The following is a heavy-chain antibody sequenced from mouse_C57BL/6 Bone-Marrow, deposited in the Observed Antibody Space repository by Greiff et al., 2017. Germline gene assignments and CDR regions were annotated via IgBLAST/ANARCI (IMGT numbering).Heavy chain of an antibody. D-gene: IGHD2-4*01. CDR3: TTLNDYDWYCDV. Sequence: VQLQQSGAELVRPGASVKLSCTASGFNIKDDYMHWVKQRPEQGLEWIGWIDPENGDTEYASKFQGKATITADTSSNTAYLQLSSLTSEDTAVYYCTTLNDYDWYCDVWGTGTTVTVSS. J-gene: IGHJ1*03. CDR2: IDPENGDT. CDR1: GFNIKDDY. V-gene: IGHV14-4*01.